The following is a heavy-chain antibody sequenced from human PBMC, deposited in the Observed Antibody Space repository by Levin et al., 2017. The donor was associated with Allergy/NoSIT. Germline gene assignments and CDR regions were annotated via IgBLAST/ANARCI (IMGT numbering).Heavy chain of an antibody. CDR2: IYSSGIT. J-gene: IGHJ4*01. V-gene: IGHV4-59*08. CDR1: GGSISSSY. Sequence: SETLSLTCTVSGGSISSSYWSWIRQSPGKGLEWIGYIYSSGITNYNPSLKSRVTISLDTSKNQFSLRLSSVTAADTAVYYCARLISWDGSSWSRHFDDWGQGTQVTVSS. D-gene: IGHD6-13*01. CDR3: ARLISWDGSSWSRHFDD.